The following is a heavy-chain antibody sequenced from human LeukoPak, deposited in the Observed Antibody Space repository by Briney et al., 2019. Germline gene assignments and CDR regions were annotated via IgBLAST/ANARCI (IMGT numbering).Heavy chain of an antibody. CDR3: ARGTDYGDPRGFDP. CDR1: GFTFSSYS. J-gene: IGHJ5*02. V-gene: IGHV3-21*04. Sequence: GGSLRLSCAAPGFTFSSYSMNWVRQAPGKGLEWVSSISSSSSYIYYADSVKGRFTISRDNAKNSLYLQMNSLRAEDTALYHCARGTDYGDPRGFDPWGQGTLVTVSS. CDR2: ISSSSSYI. D-gene: IGHD4-17*01.